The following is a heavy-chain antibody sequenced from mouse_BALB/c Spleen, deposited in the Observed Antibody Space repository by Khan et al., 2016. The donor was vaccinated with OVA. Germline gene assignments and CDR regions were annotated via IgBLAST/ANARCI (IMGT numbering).Heavy chain of an antibody. Sequence: VQLQQSGAELAQPGASVKMSCKASGYTFVNYWIPWVRQSPGQGLEWIGYINPSIAYTENNQNFKDKATLTTDKSSSTAYMQLNSLTSEDSAVYYCARRGLRWDFDYWGQGTTLTVSS. V-gene: IGHV1-7*01. D-gene: IGHD1-1*01. CDR2: INPSIAYT. J-gene: IGHJ2*01. CDR1: GYTFVNYW. CDR3: ARRGLRWDFDY.